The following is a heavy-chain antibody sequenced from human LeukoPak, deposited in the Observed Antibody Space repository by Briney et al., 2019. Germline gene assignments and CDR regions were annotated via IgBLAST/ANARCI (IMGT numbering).Heavy chain of an antibody. J-gene: IGHJ6*03. V-gene: IGHV4-4*07. D-gene: IGHD2-2*01. CDR3: ARACSSTSCLNGYYYYYYMDV. CDR1: GGSISSYY. Sequence: SETLSLTCTVSGGSISSYYWSWIRQPAGKGLEWIGRIYTSGSTNYNPSLKSRVTMSVDTSKNQFSLKLSSVTAADTAVYYCARACSSTSCLNGYYYYYYMDVWGKGPRSPSP. CDR2: IYTSGST.